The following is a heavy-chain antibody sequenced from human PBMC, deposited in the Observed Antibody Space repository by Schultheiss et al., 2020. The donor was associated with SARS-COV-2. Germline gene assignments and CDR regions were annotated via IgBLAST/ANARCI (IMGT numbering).Heavy chain of an antibody. CDR1: GFTFSSYA. CDR3: ARDRDGYYDSSGYYADAFDI. Sequence: GGSLRLSCAASGFTFSSYAMSWVRQAPGKGLEWVSAISGSGGSTYYADSVKGRFTISRDNSKNTLYLQMNSLRAEDTAVYYCARDRDGYYDSSGYYADAFDIWGQGTMVTVSS. J-gene: IGHJ3*02. V-gene: IGHV3-23*01. D-gene: IGHD3-22*01. CDR2: ISGSGGST.